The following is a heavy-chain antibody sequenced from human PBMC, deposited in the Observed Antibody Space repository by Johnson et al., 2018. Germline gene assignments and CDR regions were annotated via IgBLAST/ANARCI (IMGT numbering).Heavy chain of an antibody. CDR2: VTWDGGAT. V-gene: IGHV3-43*01. J-gene: IGHJ4*02. CDR1: GFTFDEYT. D-gene: IGHD2-2*01. CDR3: TRVGPSYQCDS. Sequence: EVQLVESGGGLVQPGGSLRLSCAASGFTFDEYTMHWFRQVPGQGLEWVSLVTWDGGATFYADSVKGRFTISRDNANNTLHLQMNSLGDEDTAVYFCTRVGPSYQCDSWGQGTLVTVSS.